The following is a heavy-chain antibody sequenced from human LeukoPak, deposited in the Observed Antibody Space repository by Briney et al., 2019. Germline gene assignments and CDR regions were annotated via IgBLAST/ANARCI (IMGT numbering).Heavy chain of an antibody. Sequence: PGGSLRLSCAASGFTFSNYAMSWVRQAPGKGLEWVSVISGSGATTYYADSVKGRFTISRDNSKNTLYLQMNSLRAEDTAVYYCARDRDWGYFDYWGQGTLVTVSS. V-gene: IGHV3-23*01. J-gene: IGHJ4*02. CDR2: ISGSGATT. CDR1: GFTFSNYA. CDR3: ARDRDWGYFDY. D-gene: IGHD7-27*01.